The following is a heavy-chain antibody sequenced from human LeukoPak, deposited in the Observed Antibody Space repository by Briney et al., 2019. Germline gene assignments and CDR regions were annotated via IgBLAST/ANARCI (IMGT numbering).Heavy chain of an antibody. CDR1: EFTFSSYS. V-gene: IGHV3-21*04. CDR3: AKVSRTQLRLRGDLDY. D-gene: IGHD5-18*01. J-gene: IGHJ4*02. Sequence: GGSLRLSCAASEFTFSSYSMNWVRQAPGKGLEWVSSISSSSSYIYYADSVKGRFTISRDNAKNSLYLQMNSLRAEDTAVYYCAKVSRTQLRLRGDLDYWGQGTLVTVSS. CDR2: ISSSSSYI.